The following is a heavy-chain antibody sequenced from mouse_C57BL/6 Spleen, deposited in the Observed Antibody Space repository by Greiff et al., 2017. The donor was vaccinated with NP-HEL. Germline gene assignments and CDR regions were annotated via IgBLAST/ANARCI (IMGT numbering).Heavy chain of an antibody. V-gene: IGHV1-74*01. Sequence: QVQLKQPGAELVKPGASVKVSCKASGYTFTSYWMHWVKQRPGQGLEWIGRIHPSDSDTNYNQKFKGKATLTVDKSSSTAYMQLSSLTSEDSAVYYCAIQLRLRWFAYWGQGTLVTVSA. CDR3: AIQLRLRWFAY. J-gene: IGHJ3*01. D-gene: IGHD3-2*02. CDR1: GYTFTSYW. CDR2: IHPSDSDT.